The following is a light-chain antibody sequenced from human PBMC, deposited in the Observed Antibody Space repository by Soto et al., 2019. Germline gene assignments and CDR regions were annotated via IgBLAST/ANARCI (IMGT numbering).Light chain of an antibody. CDR2: AAS. V-gene: IGKV1-17*01. CDR3: LQHSTYPLT. CDR1: QGIRND. J-gene: IGKJ1*01. Sequence: DLQMTQFPSSLSASVGDRVTITCRASQGIRNDLGWYQQKPGKAPKRLIYAASSLLSGVPSRFSGSGSGTEFTLAISSLQPEDSATFYCLQHSTYPLTFGQGTKVEIK.